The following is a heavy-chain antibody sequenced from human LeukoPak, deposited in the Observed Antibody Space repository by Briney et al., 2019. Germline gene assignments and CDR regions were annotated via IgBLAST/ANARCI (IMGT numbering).Heavy chain of an antibody. CDR2: MNPNSGNT. V-gene: IGHV1-8*03. CDR1: GYTFTSYD. CDR3: ARGRFRDYDSSGYYRKQNWFDP. D-gene: IGHD3-22*01. J-gene: IGHJ5*02. Sequence: ASVKVSCKASGYTFTSYDINWVRQATGQGLEWMGWMNPNSGNTGYAQKFQGRVTITRNTSISTAYMELSSLRSEDTAVYYCARGRFRDYDSSGYYRKQNWFDPWGQGTLITVSS.